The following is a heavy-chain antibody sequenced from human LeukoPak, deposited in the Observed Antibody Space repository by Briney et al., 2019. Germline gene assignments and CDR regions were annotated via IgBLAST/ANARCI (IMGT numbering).Heavy chain of an antibody. V-gene: IGHV1-2*02. D-gene: IGHD4-17*01. CDR2: INTNRSGT. Sequence: GASVTVSCTASGYTFTVYYMHWVRQGPGQGLEWMGWINTNRSGTYYAEKFQGRVTMTSDTSISTAYMEMNRLTSDDTAVYYCARVHSPTGGGDFWGQGTLVTVTS. CDR1: GYTFTVYY. CDR3: ARVHSPTGGGDF. J-gene: IGHJ4*02.